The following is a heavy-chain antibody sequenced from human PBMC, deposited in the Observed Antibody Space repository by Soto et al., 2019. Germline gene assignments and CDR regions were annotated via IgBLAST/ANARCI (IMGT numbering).Heavy chain of an antibody. CDR1: VFTFGDYA. D-gene: IGHD3-16*01. CDR2: ISWNSGSI. V-gene: IGHV3-9*01. CDR3: AKDIRRSGPNDAFDT. J-gene: IGHJ3*02. Sequence: GWSLRLSCASSVFTFGDYAMHWVRQAPGKGLEWVSGISWNSGSIGYADSVKGRFTISRDNAKNSLYLQMNSLRAEDTALYYCAKDIRRSGPNDAFDTWGQGTMVTVSS.